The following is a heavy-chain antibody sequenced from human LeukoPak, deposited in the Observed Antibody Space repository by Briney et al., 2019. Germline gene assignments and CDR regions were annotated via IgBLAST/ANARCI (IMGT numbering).Heavy chain of an antibody. Sequence: GGSLRLSCAASGFTFSTYDMNRVRQAPGKGLEWVSYISSSSRTISYADSVKGRFTISRDNAKNSLYLQMNSLRAEDTAVYYCARPRYYAMDVWGQGTTVTASS. CDR2: ISSSSRTI. CDR3: ARPRYYAMDV. CDR1: GFTFSTYD. V-gene: IGHV3-48*01. J-gene: IGHJ6*02.